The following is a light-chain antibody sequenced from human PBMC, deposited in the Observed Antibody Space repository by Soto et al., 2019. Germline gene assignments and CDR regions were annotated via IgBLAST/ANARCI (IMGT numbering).Light chain of an antibody. CDR2: RNH. J-gene: IGLJ2*01. CDR3: AVWDDSLRAVV. V-gene: IGLV1-44*01. CDR1: GSNIGTHA. Sequence: QSVLTQSPSESATPGQRVTISCSGSGSNIGTHAVNWYQQVPGTAPTLLIFRNHQRPSGVPDRFSGSKSGTSASLAISGPQSEDEADYYCAVWDDSLRAVVFGGGTKVTVL.